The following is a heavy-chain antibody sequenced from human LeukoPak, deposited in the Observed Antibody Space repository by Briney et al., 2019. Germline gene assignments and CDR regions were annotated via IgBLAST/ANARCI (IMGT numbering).Heavy chain of an antibody. CDR3: ASDGPSSSYDY. V-gene: IGHV3-21*01. J-gene: IGHJ4*02. CDR1: GFTSSSYS. CDR2: ISSSSSYI. Sequence: GGSLRLSCAASGFTSSSYSMNWVRQAPGKGLEWVSSISSSSSYIYYADSAKGRFTISRDNAKNSLYLQMNSLRAEDTAVYYCASDGPSSSYDYWGQGTLVTVSS. D-gene: IGHD6-13*01.